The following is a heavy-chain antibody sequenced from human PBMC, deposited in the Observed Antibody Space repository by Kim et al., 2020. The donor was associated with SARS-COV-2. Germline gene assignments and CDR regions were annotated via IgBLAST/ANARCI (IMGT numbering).Heavy chain of an antibody. D-gene: IGHD3-9*01. V-gene: IGHV3-23*01. CDR2: ISDTGDGT. CDR1: GFTFSSYA. CDR3: AKGPWDGLVDY. Sequence: GGSLRLSCAASGFTFSSYAMSWVRQAPGKGLEWVSAISDTGDGTYYADSVKGRFTISRDNSKNTLYLQMNSLRAEDTAIYYCAKGPWDGLVDYWGQGTLVTVSS. J-gene: IGHJ4*02.